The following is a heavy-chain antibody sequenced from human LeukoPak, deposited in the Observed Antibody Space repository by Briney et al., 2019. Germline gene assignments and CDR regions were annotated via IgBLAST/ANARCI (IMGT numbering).Heavy chain of an antibody. V-gene: IGHV3-21*01. CDR2: ISSSSSYI. J-gene: IGHJ4*02. Sequence: GGSLRLSCAASGFTFSSYSMHWVRQAPGKGLEWVSSISSSSSYIYYADSVKGRFTISRDNAKNSLYLQMNSLRAEDTAVYYCASYPYRSSWHVDYWGQGTLVTVSS. D-gene: IGHD6-13*01. CDR1: GFTFSSYS. CDR3: ASYPYRSSWHVDY.